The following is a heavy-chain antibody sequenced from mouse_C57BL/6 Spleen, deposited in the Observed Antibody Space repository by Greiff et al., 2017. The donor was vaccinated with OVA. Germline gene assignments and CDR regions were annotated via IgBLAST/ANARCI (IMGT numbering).Heavy chain of an antibody. D-gene: IGHD2-5*01. V-gene: IGHV1-26*01. CDR3: AREGPYSNLFAY. CDR2: INPNNGGT. J-gene: IGHJ3*01. Sequence: VQLQQSGPELVKPGASVKISCKASGYTFTDYYMNWVKQSHGKSLEWIGDINPNNGGTSYNQKFKGKATLTVDKSSSTAYMELRSLTSEDSAVYYCAREGPYSNLFAYWGQGTLVTVSA. CDR1: GYTFTDYY.